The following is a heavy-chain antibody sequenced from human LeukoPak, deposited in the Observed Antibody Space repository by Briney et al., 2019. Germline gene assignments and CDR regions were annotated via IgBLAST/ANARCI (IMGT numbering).Heavy chain of an antibody. Sequence: GRSLRLSCAASGFTFSRYGMHWVRQTPGKGLEWVAVISYDASNKYYADSVKGRFTISRDNSKNTLYLQMNSLRAEDTAVYYCAKSHGYSYGFDNWGQGILVSVSS. CDR3: AKSHGYSYGFDN. CDR2: ISYDASNK. J-gene: IGHJ4*02. CDR1: GFTFSRYG. V-gene: IGHV3-30*18. D-gene: IGHD5-18*01.